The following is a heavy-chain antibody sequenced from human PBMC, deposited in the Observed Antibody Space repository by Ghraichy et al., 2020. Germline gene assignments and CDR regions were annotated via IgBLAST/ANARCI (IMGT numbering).Heavy chain of an antibody. Sequence: GGSLRLSCAASGFTVSSNYMSWVRQAPGKGLEWVSVIYSGGSTYYADSVKGRFTISRDNSKNTLYLQMNSLRAEDTAVYYCARATPLAVAGTRYMDVWGKGTTVTGSS. V-gene: IGHV3-53*01. CDR2: IYSGGST. D-gene: IGHD6-19*01. CDR1: GFTVSSNY. J-gene: IGHJ6*03. CDR3: ARATPLAVAGTRYMDV.